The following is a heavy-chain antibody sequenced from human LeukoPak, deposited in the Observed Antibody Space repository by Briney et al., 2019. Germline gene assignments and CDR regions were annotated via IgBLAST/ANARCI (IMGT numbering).Heavy chain of an antibody. CDR3: AKDSEFRYFQN. CDR2: ISWNSGSI. Sequence: GGSLRLSCAASGFTFDDYAMHWVRQAPGKGLEWVSGISWNSGSIGYADSVKGRFTISRDNAKNSLYLQMNSLRAEDTAVYYCAKDSEFRYFQNWGQGTLVTVFS. D-gene: IGHD3-10*01. V-gene: IGHV3-9*01. J-gene: IGHJ1*01. CDR1: GFTFDDYA.